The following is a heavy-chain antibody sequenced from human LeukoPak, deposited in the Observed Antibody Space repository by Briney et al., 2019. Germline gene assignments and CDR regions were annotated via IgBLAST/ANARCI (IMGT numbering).Heavy chain of an antibody. CDR3: ARGVAMVIPRWFDP. D-gene: IGHD5-18*01. V-gene: IGHV4-34*01. CDR1: GGSFSGYY. Sequence: SETLSLTCAVYGGSFSGYYWSWIRQPPGKGLEWIGEINHSGSTNYNPSLKSRVTISVDTSKNQFSLKLSSVTAADTAVYYCARGVAMVIPRWFDPWRQGTLVTVSS. CDR2: INHSGST. J-gene: IGHJ5*02.